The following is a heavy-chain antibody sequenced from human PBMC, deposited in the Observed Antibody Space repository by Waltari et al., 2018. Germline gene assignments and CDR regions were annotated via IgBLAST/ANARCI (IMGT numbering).Heavy chain of an antibody. CDR3: ATTVVTLDAFDI. CDR2: IYPGDSDT. CDR1: GYSFTSYW. D-gene: IGHD4-17*01. Sequence: EVQPVQSGAEGKKPGASLKLTCKGSGYSFTSYWSGWVRQMPGKGLEWMGIIYPGDSDTRYSPSFQGQVTISADKSISTAYLQWSSLKASDTAMYYCATTVVTLDAFDIWGQGTMVTVSS. V-gene: IGHV5-51*01. J-gene: IGHJ3*02.